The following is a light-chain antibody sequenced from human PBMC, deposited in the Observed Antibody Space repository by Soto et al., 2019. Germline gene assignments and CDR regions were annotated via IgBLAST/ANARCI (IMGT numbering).Light chain of an antibody. J-gene: IGLJ2*01. CDR2: EVT. Sequence: QSALTQPPSASGSPGQSVTISCTGTIDDVGAYHYVSWYRQYPGEAPQLIIYEVTKRPSGVPERFSGSKSGNTASLTVSGLQADDEADYYCSSYGGFNNVIFGGGTKVTVL. CDR1: IDDVGAYHY. V-gene: IGLV2-8*01. CDR3: SSYGGFNNVI.